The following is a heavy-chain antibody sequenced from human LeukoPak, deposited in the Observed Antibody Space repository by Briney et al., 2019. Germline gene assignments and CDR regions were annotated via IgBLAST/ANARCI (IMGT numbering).Heavy chain of an antibody. Sequence: SETLSLTCAVYGGSFSGYYWSWIRQPPGKGLEWIGEINHSGSTNYNPSLKSRVTISVDTSKNQFSLKLSSVTAADTAVYYCARDVANITGTTFGYYYYMDVWGKGTTVTVSS. CDR1: GGSFSGYY. J-gene: IGHJ6*03. CDR3: ARDVANITGTTFGYYYYMDV. CDR2: INHSGST. V-gene: IGHV4-34*01. D-gene: IGHD1-20*01.